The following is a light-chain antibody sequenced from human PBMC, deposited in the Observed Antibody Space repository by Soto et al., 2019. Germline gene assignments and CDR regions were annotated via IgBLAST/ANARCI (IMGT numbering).Light chain of an antibody. Sequence: DIQMAQSPSTLSASVGDRVTITCRASQSISNWLAWYQQKPGKAPKLLIYDASSLESGVPSRFSGSRSGKEFTLSISSLQPDDFATYYCQQYNSYPITFGPGTKVDIK. V-gene: IGKV1-5*01. CDR2: DAS. CDR1: QSISNW. J-gene: IGKJ3*01. CDR3: QQYNSYPIT.